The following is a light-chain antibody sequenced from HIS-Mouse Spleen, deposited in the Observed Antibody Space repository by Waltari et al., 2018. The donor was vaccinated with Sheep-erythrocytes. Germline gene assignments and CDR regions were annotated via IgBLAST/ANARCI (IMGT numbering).Light chain of an antibody. CDR1: KLGDKY. CDR3: QAWDSSTAWV. Sequence: SYELTQPPSVSVSPGQTASITCSGDKLGDKYACWYQQKPGQSPVLVIYQDSKRPSGSPARVSGSNSGNTATLTISGTQAMDEADYYCQAWDSSTAWVFGGGTKLTVL. CDR2: QDS. J-gene: IGLJ3*02. V-gene: IGLV3-1*01.